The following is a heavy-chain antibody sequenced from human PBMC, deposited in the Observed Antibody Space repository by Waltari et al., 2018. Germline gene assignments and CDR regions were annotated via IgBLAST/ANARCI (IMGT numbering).Heavy chain of an antibody. Sequence: QVQLLESGGGVVQPGGSLRLSCGASGFRFSTYTMHWFRQTPAKGLDGVAAISYNGRNKYYAESMKGRFTVSRDNSNDTLYLQMNSLTTDDTAVYYCARDYCGGDCYRGYFDYWGRGTRVTVSS. CDR2: ISYNGRNK. CDR3: ARDYCGGDCYRGYFDY. V-gene: IGHV3-30*04. J-gene: IGHJ4*02. D-gene: IGHD2-21*01. CDR1: GFRFSTYT.